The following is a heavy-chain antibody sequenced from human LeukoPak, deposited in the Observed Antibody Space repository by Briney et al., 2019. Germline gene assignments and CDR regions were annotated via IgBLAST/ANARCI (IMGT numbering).Heavy chain of an antibody. D-gene: IGHD3-3*01. CDR1: GGSISSGDYY. V-gene: IGHV4-30-4*01. Sequence: SQTLSLTCTVSGGSISSGDYYWSWIRQPPGKGLEWIGYIYYSGSTYYNPSLKSRVTISVDTSKNQFSLKLSSVTAADTAVYYRARATIFGVVMVDYWGQGTLVTVSS. J-gene: IGHJ4*02. CDR3: ARATIFGVVMVDY. CDR2: IYYSGST.